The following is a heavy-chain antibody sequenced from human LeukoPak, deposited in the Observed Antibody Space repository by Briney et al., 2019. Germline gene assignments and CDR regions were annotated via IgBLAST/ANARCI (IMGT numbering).Heavy chain of an antibody. CDR3: GKSVFDYYGMDV. Sequence: GGSLRLSCAASGFTFSSYAMHWVRQAPGKGLEWVAVISYDGTNKYYADSVKGRFTISRDNSKNTLYLQMNSLRAEDTAVYYCGKSVFDYYGMDVWGQGTTVTVSS. CDR2: ISYDGTNK. V-gene: IGHV3-30-3*01. CDR1: GFTFSSYA. J-gene: IGHJ6*02.